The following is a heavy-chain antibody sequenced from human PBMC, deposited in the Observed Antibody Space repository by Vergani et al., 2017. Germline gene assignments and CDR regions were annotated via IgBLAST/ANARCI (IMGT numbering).Heavy chain of an antibody. CDR1: GYTFTSYG. CDR3: ARGCGSTSCYKRGEDWFDP. CDR2: INPSGGST. Sequence: QVQLVQSGAEVKKPGASVKVSCKASGYTFTSYGISWVRQAPGQGLEWMGIINPSGGSTNYAQKFQGRVTMTRDTSTSTVFMELSSLRSEDTAVYYCARGCGSTSCYKRGEDWFDPWGQGTLVTVSS. J-gene: IGHJ5*02. D-gene: IGHD2-2*02. V-gene: IGHV1-46*01.